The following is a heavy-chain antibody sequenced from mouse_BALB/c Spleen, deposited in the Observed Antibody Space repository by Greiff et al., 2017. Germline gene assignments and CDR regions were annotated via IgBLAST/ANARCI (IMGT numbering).Heavy chain of an antibody. CDR2: IRNKANGYTT. J-gene: IGHJ4*01. CDR1: GFTFTDYY. V-gene: IGHV7-3*02. Sequence: EVHLVESGGGLVQPGGSLRLSCATSGFTFTDYYMSWVRQPPGKALEWLGFIRNKANGYTTEYSASVKGRFTISRDNSQSILYLQMNTLRAEDSATYYCARDKGSLLRNAMDYWGQGTSVTVSS. CDR3: ARDKGSLLRNAMDY. D-gene: IGHD2-10*01.